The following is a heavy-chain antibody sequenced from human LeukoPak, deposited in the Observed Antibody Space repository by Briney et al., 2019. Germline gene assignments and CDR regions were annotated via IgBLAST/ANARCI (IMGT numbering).Heavy chain of an antibody. J-gene: IGHJ4*02. CDR1: GFTFSSYA. D-gene: IGHD3-22*01. CDR3: AKAALYYYDSSGFDY. CDR2: ISGSGGST. V-gene: IGHV3-23*01. Sequence: PGGSLRPSCAASGFTFSSYAMSWVRQAPGKGLEWVSAISGSGGSTYYADSVKGRFTISRDNSKNTLYLQMNSLRAEDTAVYYCAKAALYYYDSSGFDYWGQGTLVTVSS.